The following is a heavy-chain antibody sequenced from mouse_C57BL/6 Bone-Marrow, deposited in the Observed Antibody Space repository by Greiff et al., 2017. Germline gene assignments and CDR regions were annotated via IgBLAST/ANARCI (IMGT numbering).Heavy chain of an antibody. Sequence: EVQLKESGAELVRPGASLKFSCTASGFNFNDYYMHWVQQTPEKGLEWIGRIDPGDGDTEYAPKVQGQATMTADTSSNTAYLQLSSLTSEDTAVYYCARILRRYFDYWGQGTTLTVSS. CDR2: IDPGDGDT. CDR1: GFNFNDYY. D-gene: IGHD1-1*01. CDR3: ARILRRYFDY. V-gene: IGHV14-1*01. J-gene: IGHJ2*01.